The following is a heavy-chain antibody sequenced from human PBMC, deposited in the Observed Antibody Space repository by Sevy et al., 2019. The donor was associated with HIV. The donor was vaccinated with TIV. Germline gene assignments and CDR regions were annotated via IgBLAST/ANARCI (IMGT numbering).Heavy chain of an antibody. CDR3: AKEGLRPYDSSSYYAGPDAFHI. J-gene: IGHJ3*02. CDR2: MSRSGGRT. D-gene: IGHD3-22*01. CDR1: GFTFSSYG. V-gene: IGHV3-23*01. Sequence: GGSLRLSCAASGFTFSSYGMSWVRQAPGKGLEWVSAMSRSGGRTYYADSVKGRFTISRDNSKNTLYLQMNSLRAEDTAVHYCAKEGLRPYDSSSYYAGPDAFHIWGQGTMVTVSS.